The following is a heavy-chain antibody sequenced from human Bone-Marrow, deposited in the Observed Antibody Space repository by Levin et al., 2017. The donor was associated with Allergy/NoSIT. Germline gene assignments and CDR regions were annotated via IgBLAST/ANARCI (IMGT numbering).Heavy chain of an antibody. J-gene: IGHJ4*02. CDR1: GFTLSTYA. D-gene: IGHD1-1*01. V-gene: IGHV3-23*01. CDR2: IRGSGDTT. CDR3: AKSWIVGETPMTFES. Sequence: GESLKISCAASGFTLSTYAMSWVRQAPGKGLEWVSGIRGSGDTTYYAESVRGRFTISRDTSKSTLFLQMNSLRAEDTAVYYCAKSWIVGETPMTFESWGQGTLVTVSS.